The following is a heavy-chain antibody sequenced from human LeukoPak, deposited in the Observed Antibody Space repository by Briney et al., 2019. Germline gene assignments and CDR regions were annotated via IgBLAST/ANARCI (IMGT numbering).Heavy chain of an antibody. Sequence: SETLSLTCAVYGGSFSGYHWSWIRQPPGKGLEWIGYIYYSGSTYYNPSLKSRVTISVDTSKNQFSLKLSSVTAADTAVYYCARESDSSGYYLHFDYWGQGTLVTVSS. J-gene: IGHJ4*02. CDR3: ARESDSSGYYLHFDY. CDR2: IYYSGST. CDR1: GGSFSGYH. V-gene: IGHV4-34*09. D-gene: IGHD3-22*01.